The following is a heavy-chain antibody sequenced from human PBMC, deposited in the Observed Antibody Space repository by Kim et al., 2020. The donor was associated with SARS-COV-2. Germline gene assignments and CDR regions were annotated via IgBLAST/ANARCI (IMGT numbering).Heavy chain of an antibody. J-gene: IGHJ4*02. Sequence: GGSLRLSCVASGFNVGNSHMSWVRQAPGKAPEWLSYMSDSGTTIYYADSAKGRFTISRDIVKNSLFLQMDSLRDADTAVYYCTTSLNFWGQGTLFTVSS. CDR3: TTSLNF. CDR2: MSDSGTTI. V-gene: IGHV3-48*02. CDR1: GFNVGNSH.